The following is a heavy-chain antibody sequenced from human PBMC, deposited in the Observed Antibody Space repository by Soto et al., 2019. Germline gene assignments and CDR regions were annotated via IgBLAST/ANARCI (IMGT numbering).Heavy chain of an antibody. CDR1: GFTFSSYS. V-gene: IGHV3-21*01. Sequence: GGSLRLSCAASGFTFSSYSMNWVRQAPGKGLEGVSSISSRSSYIYYADSVKGRFTISRDNAKKSLYLKMHSLGAEDTAAYSCAREYSNSGGGSLYYMDVWGKGTTVTVSS. D-gene: IGHD4-4*01. J-gene: IGHJ6*03. CDR2: ISSRSSYI. CDR3: AREYSNSGGGSLYYMDV.